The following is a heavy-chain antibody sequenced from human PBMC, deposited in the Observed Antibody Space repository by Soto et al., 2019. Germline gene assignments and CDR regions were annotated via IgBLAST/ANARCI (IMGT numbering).Heavy chain of an antibody. D-gene: IGHD6-13*01. V-gene: IGHV1-18*04. CDR1: GYTFTSYG. Sequence: ASVKVSCKASGYTFTSYGISWVRQAPGQGLEWMGWISAYNGNTNYAQKLQGRVTMTTDTSTSTAYMELRSLRSDDTAVYYCARVGRSWYLAGTYYFDYWGQGTLVTVSP. CDR2: ISAYNGNT. J-gene: IGHJ4*02. CDR3: ARVGRSWYLAGTYYFDY.